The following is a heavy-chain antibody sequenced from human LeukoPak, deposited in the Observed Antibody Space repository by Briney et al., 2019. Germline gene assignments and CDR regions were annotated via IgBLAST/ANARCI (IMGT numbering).Heavy chain of an antibody. CDR2: IYYSGST. Sequence: PSETLSLTCTVSGGSISSYYWSWIRQPPGPGLEWIGYIYYSGSTNYNPSLKSRVTISVDTSKNQFSLRLSSAPAADTALYYCARVSWTGVYWGQGTLVTVSS. J-gene: IGHJ4*02. CDR1: GGSISSYY. CDR3: ARVSWTGVY. V-gene: IGHV4-59*01. D-gene: IGHD6-13*01.